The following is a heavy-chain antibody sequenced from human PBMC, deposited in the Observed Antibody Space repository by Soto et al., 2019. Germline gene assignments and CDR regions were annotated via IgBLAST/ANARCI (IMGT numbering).Heavy chain of an antibody. D-gene: IGHD1-7*01. CDR1: GGSISSSNW. CDR2: IYHSGST. J-gene: IGHJ4*02. V-gene: IGHV4-4*02. Sequence: SETLSLTCAVSGGSISSSNWWSCVRQPPGKGLEWIGEIYHSGSTNYNPSLKSRFTISVDKSKNQFSLKLSSVTAADTAVYYCARGRPPGRTRHFDYWGQGTLVTVSS. CDR3: ARGRPPGRTRHFDY.